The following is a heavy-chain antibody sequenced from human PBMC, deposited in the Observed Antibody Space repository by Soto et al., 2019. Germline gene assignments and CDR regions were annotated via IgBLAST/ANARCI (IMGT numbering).Heavy chain of an antibody. V-gene: IGHV1-69*01. CDR2: IIPILGTA. J-gene: IGHJ4*02. Sequence: QVILAQSGAEVKKPGSSVKVSCKVSGGSFSSFSINWVRQAPGQRFEWMGGIIPILGTANFTHKFQDRVTFTADESTDTAYMTLSILTSEDTAFYYCTCFDSNGYYPQNHYWGPGTEVTVSS. CDR3: TCFDSNGYYPQNHY. CDR1: GGSFSSFS. D-gene: IGHD3-22*01.